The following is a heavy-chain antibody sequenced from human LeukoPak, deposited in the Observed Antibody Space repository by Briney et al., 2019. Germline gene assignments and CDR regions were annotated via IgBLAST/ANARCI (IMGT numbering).Heavy chain of an antibody. Sequence: GGSLRLSCAASGFSFSSYAMSWVRQAPGKGLEWVSSISSSSSYIYYADSVKGRFTISRDNAKNSLYLQMNSLRAEDTAVYYCARDRKLDPWGQGTLVTVSS. CDR2: ISSSSSYI. CDR1: GFSFSSYA. V-gene: IGHV3-21*01. CDR3: ARDRKLDP. J-gene: IGHJ5*02.